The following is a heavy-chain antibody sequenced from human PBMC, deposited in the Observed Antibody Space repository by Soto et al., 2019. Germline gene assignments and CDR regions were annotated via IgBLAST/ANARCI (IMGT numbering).Heavy chain of an antibody. D-gene: IGHD3-3*01. Sequence: GGSLRLSCAASGFTFSSYGMHWVRQAPGKGLEWVAVISYDGSNKYYADSVKGRFTISRDNSKNTLYLQMNSLRAEDTAVYYCAKSGAFYDFWSGYYMRNWLDPWGQGTLVTVSS. CDR2: ISYDGSNK. V-gene: IGHV3-30*18. CDR3: AKSGAFYDFWSGYYMRNWLDP. CDR1: GFTFSSYG. J-gene: IGHJ5*02.